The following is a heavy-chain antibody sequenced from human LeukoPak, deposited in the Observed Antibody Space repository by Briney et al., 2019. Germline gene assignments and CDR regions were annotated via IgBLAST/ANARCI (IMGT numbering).Heavy chain of an antibody. CDR2: IDQDGSAE. CDR3: ARADNYGSILDY. J-gene: IGHJ4*02. V-gene: IGHV3-7*04. CDR1: GFTFSNYW. Sequence: GGSLRLSCAASGFTFSNYWMSWVRQSPGRGLEWVANIDQDGSAEYYVDSVGGRFTVSRDNAKNSLYLQIDSLRAEDTAVYYRARADNYGSILDYWGRGTLVTVSS. D-gene: IGHD3-10*01.